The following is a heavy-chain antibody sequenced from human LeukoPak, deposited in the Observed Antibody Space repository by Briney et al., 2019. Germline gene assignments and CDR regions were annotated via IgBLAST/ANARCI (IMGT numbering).Heavy chain of an antibody. V-gene: IGHV3-11*01. CDR3: ARAGRYFDWFHPLGRNYYYYYGMDV. CDR1: GFTFSDYY. CDR2: ISSSGSTI. J-gene: IGHJ6*02. D-gene: IGHD3-9*01. Sequence: GGSLRLSCAASGFTFSDYYMSWIRQAPGKGLEWVSYISSSGSTIYYADSVKGRFTISRDNAKNSLYLQMNSLRAEDTAVYYCARAGRYFDWFHPLGRNYYYYYGMDVWGLGTTVTVSS.